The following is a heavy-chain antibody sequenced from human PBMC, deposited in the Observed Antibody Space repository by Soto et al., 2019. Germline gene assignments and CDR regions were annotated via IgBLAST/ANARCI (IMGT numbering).Heavy chain of an antibody. J-gene: IGHJ4*02. V-gene: IGHV3-30*18. D-gene: IGHD5-12*01. Sequence: GGSLRLSCAASGFTFSSYGIHWVRQAPGKGLEWVAAISYDGSNKYYGDSVKGRFTISRDNSKNTLYLQMNSLRTEDTAVYYCAKGSAATTIGDFDHWGQGNLVTVSS. CDR2: ISYDGSNK. CDR3: AKGSAATTIGDFDH. CDR1: GFTFSSYG.